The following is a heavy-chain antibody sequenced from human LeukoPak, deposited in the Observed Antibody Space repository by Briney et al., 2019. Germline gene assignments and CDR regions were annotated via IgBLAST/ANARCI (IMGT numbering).Heavy chain of an antibody. D-gene: IGHD2-15*01. CDR2: ISGSGGST. Sequence: PGGSLRLSCAASGFTFSSYAMSCVRQTPGKGLEWVSAISGSGGSTYYADSVKGRFTISRDNSKNTLYLQMNSLRAEDTAVYYCAKTPDIVVVVAATLFDYWGQGPLVTVSS. CDR1: GFTFSSYA. V-gene: IGHV3-23*01. CDR3: AKTPDIVVVVAATLFDY. J-gene: IGHJ4*02.